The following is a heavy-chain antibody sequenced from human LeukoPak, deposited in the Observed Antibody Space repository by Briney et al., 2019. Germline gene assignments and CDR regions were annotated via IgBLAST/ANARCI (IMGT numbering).Heavy chain of an antibody. Sequence: ASVRVSCKASVYTFTSYDINWVRQATGQGLEWMGWMNPNSGNTGYAQKFQGRVTMTRNTSISTAYMELSSLRSEDTAVYYCARGLDYYGSGSYYTWFDPWGQGTLVTVSS. CDR1: VYTFTSYD. J-gene: IGHJ5*02. CDR2: MNPNSGNT. D-gene: IGHD3-10*01. CDR3: ARGLDYYGSGSYYTWFDP. V-gene: IGHV1-8*01.